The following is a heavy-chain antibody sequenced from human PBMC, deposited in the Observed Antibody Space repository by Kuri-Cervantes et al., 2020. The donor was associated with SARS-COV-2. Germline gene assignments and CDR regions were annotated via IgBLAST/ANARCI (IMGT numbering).Heavy chain of an antibody. Sequence: GESLKISCAASGFTFSSYAMSWVRQAPGKGLEWVGFIRSKAYGGTTEYVASVKGRFTISRDDSKSIAYLQMNSLKTEDTAVYYCTRNDFWSGHYFDYWGQGTLVIVSS. CDR2: IRSKAYGGTT. CDR3: TRNDFWSGHYFDY. D-gene: IGHD3-3*01. J-gene: IGHJ4*02. CDR1: GFTFSSYA. V-gene: IGHV3-49*04.